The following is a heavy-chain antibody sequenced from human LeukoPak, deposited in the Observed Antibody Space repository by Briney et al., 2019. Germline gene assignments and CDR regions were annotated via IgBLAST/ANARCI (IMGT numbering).Heavy chain of an antibody. D-gene: IGHD4-23*01. CDR3: ARDENGGFSFDY. CDR2: ISSSGSSI. J-gene: IGHJ4*02. V-gene: IGHV3-48*03. CDR1: GFTFSSYE. Sequence: GGSLRLSCAASGFTFSSYEMNWVRQAPGKGLEWVSYISSSGSSIYYADSVKGRFTISRDNAKNSLYLQMNSLRAEDTTIYYCARDENGGFSFDYWGQGTLVTVSS.